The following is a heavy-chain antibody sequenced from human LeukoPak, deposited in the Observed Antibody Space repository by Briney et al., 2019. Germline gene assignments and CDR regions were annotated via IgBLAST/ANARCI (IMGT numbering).Heavy chain of an antibody. CDR1: GGSFSGYY. J-gene: IGHJ4*02. CDR2: INHSGSA. V-gene: IGHV4-34*01. Sequence: KPSETLSLTCAVYGGSFSGYYWSWIRRPPGKGLEWIGEINHSGSANYNPSLKSRVTISVDTSKNQFSLKLSSVTAADTAVYYCARGKLIRGHKRSGYFDYWGQGTLVTVSS. CDR3: ARGKLIRGHKRSGYFDY. D-gene: IGHD3-10*01.